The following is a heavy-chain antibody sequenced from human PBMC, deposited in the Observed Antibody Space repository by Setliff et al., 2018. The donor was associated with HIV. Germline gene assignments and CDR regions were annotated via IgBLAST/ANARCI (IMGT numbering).Heavy chain of an antibody. Sequence: SVKVSCKASGYTLSDYGIHWLRQAPGQGLEFMAWINTNTGHPTYAQGFTGRGRFVFSLDASVSTAYLEISGLKAEDSALYYCARAGWCRGGPCYAGIFDIWGQGTMVTVSS. CDR3: ARAGWCRGGPCYAGIFDI. D-gene: IGHD2-15*01. CDR2: INTNTGHP. CDR1: GYTLSDYG. V-gene: IGHV7-4-1*02. J-gene: IGHJ3*02.